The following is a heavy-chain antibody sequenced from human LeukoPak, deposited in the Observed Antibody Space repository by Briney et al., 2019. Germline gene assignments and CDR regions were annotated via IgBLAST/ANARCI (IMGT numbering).Heavy chain of an antibody. J-gene: IGHJ4*02. D-gene: IGHD3-22*01. CDR2: IIPILGIA. CDR1: GGTFSSYT. CDR3: ARDRSQGYYDSSGYSIDY. V-gene: IGHV1-69*04. Sequence: GASVKVSCKASGGTFSSYTISWVRQAPGQGLEWMGRIIPILGIANYAQKFQGRVTITADKSTSTAYIELSSLRSEDTAVYYCARDRSQGYYDSSGYSIDYWGQGTLVTVSS.